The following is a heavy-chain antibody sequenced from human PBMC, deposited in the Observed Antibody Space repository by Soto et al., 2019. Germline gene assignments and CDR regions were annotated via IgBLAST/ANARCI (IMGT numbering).Heavy chain of an antibody. CDR2: ISWSSVSF. CDR1: GFNFDDYA. V-gene: IGHV3-9*01. Sequence: EVQLVESGGGLVQPGRSLRLSCAASGFNFDDYAMHWVRQAPGKGLEWVSGISWSSVSFDYADSVKGRFTISRDNAKNTLYMQMNSPRAEDTAFYYCAKVHDEDFCYDLDYIDYWGQGTLVTVSS. D-gene: IGHD5-12*01. CDR3: AKVHDEDFCYDLDYIDY. J-gene: IGHJ4*02.